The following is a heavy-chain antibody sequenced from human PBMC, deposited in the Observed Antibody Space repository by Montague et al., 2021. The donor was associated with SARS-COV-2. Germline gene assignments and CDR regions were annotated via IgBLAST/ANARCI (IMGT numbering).Heavy chain of an antibody. CDR2: INNRGSV. CDR1: GGSFSGSY. D-gene: IGHD2/OR15-2a*01. Sequence: SQTLSLTCAVYGGSFSGSYWTWIRQSPGKGLEWIGEINNRGSVNYSPSLKSRVTISVDMSRNQFSLKVTSVTAADTAVYYCARERWNIVIVPPVEYGMDVWGQGTTVTVSS. J-gene: IGHJ6*02. V-gene: IGHV4-34*01. CDR3: ARERWNIVIVPPVEYGMDV.